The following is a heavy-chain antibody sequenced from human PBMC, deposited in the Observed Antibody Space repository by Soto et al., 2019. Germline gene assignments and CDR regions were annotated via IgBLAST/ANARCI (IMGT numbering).Heavy chain of an antibody. CDR2: ISGSGAST. V-gene: IGHV3-23*01. D-gene: IGHD4-17*01. Sequence: EVQLLESGGGLVQPGGSLRLSCVASGFTFSNYAMTWVRQAPGKRLEWVSVISGSGASTYYAHSVRGRFTISRDNSKNTLHLQMNSLRVEDTAVYFCAKQDGDSSHLTYHSDSWGQGTLVTVSS. J-gene: IGHJ4*02. CDR3: AKQDGDSSHLTYHSDS. CDR1: GFTFSNYA.